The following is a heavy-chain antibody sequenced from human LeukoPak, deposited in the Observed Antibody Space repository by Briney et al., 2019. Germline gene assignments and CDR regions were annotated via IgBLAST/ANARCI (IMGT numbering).Heavy chain of an antibody. D-gene: IGHD7-27*01. CDR2: IYYSGST. Sequence: SETLSLTCTVSGGSISSYYWSWIRQPPGKGLEWIGYIYYSGSTNYNPSLKSRVTISVDTSKNQFSLKLNSVTAADTAVYYCARDSLTGDLWYYYGMDVWGQGTTVTVSS. V-gene: IGHV4-59*01. J-gene: IGHJ6*02. CDR3: ARDSLTGDLWYYYGMDV. CDR1: GGSISSYY.